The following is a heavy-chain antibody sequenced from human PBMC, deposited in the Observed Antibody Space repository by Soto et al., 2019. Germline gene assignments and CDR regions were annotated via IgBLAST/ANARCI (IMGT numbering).Heavy chain of an antibody. CDR2: ISKSDYT. V-gene: IGHV3-21*01. CDR3: AREDSIIIPAVSDF. Sequence: GGSLRLSCTVSGFAFNNYGISWVRQAPGKGLEWVSSISKSDYTYYSDSVKGRFTISRDNAKNSVSLQMNTLRVEDTAVYYCAREDSIIIPAVSDFRGPGTLVTVSS. CDR1: GFAFNNYG. J-gene: IGHJ4*02. D-gene: IGHD2-2*01.